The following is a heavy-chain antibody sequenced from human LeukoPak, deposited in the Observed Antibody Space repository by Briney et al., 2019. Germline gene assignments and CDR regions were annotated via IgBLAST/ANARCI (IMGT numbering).Heavy chain of an antibody. CDR2: VNPNSGGT. V-gene: IGHV1-2*02. J-gene: IGHJ5*02. CDR3: ARVGGQTNWFDP. CDR1: GYTFTGHY. D-gene: IGHD1-26*01. Sequence: ASVKVSCKAPGYTFTGHYIHWVRQAPGQGLEWMGWVNPNSGGTNYAQKFQGRVTMTRDTSISTAYMELSRLRSDDTAVYYCARVGGQTNWFDPWGQGTLVTVSS.